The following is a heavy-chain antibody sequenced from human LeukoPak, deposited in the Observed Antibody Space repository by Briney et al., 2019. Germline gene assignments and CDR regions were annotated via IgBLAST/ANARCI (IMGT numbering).Heavy chain of an antibody. CDR3: ARDPGSVFDY. CDR1: GFTVSSNY. D-gene: IGHD1-1*01. CDR2: IYSGGST. J-gene: IGHJ4*02. V-gene: IGHV3-53*01. Sequence: GALRLSCAASGFTVSSNYMSWVRQAPGKGLEWVSVIYSGGSTYYAESVKGRFTIFRDNSKNTLYLQMNSLRAEDTAVYYCARDPGSVFDYWGQGTLVTVS.